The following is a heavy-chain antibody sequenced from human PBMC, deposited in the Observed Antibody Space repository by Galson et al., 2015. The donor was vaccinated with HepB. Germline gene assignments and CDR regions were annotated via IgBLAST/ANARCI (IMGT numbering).Heavy chain of an antibody. D-gene: IGHD6-13*01. CDR3: ARVMVIAAAGGFDY. CDR1: GFTVSSNY. Sequence: SLRLSCAASGFTVSSNYMSWVRQAPGKGLEWVSVIYSGGSTYYADSVKGRFTISRDNSKNTLYLQMNSLRAEDTAVYYCARVMVIAAAGGFDYWGQGTLVTVSS. V-gene: IGHV3-66*02. CDR2: IYSGGST. J-gene: IGHJ4*02.